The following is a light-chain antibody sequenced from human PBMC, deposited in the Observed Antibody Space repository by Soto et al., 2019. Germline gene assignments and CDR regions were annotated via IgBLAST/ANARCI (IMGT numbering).Light chain of an antibody. V-gene: IGLV2-11*01. J-gene: IGLJ2*01. CDR1: SSDVGGYNY. CDR3: CSYAGSYTVV. CDR2: DVS. Sequence: QSALTQPRSVSGSPGQSVTISCTGTSSDVGGYNYVSWYQQHPGKAHKLMIYDVSKRPSGLPDRFSGSKSGTTSSLTISGLQDEDEADYYCCSYAGSYTVVFGGGTKLTVL.